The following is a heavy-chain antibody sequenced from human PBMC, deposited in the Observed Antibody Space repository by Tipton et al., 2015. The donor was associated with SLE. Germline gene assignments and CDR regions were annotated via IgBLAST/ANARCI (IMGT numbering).Heavy chain of an antibody. J-gene: IGHJ2*01. CDR1: GGSISSCSYY. Sequence: TLSLTCTVSGGSISSCSYYWSWIRPPPGKGLEWIGYLHYSGSTTYNPPLKSRVTISVDTSQNQFSLKLSSVTAADTAVYYCARALTSNWYFDLWGRGTLVTVSS. V-gene: IGHV4-61*01. D-gene: IGHD3-16*01. CDR2: LHYSGST. CDR3: ARALTSNWYFDL.